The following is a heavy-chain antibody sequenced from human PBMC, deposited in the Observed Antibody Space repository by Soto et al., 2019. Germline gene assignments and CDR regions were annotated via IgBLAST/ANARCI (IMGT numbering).Heavy chain of an antibody. CDR1: GGTFSSYA. J-gene: IGHJ5*02. CDR2: IIPIFGTA. V-gene: IGHV1-69*13. Sequence: ASVKVSCKASGGTFSSYAISWVRQAPGQGLEWMGGIIPIFGTANYAQKFQGRVTITADESTSTAYMELSSLRSEDTAVYYCATAYLNYDSSGYYTENWFDPWGQGTLVTV. CDR3: ATAYLNYDSSGYYTENWFDP. D-gene: IGHD3-22*01.